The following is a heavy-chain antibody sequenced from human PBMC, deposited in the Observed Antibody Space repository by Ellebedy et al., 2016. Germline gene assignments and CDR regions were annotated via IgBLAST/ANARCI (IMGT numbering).Heavy chain of an antibody. Sequence: SETLSLTCAVSGASISSDYWNWFRQPPGEGLEWIGYMSFGGSGNFNPSLRSRVTISTDTSKNQFSLRMSSVTAADTAMYYCARLPSGDIYGYSDYWGQGALVTVSS. CDR2: MSFGGSG. CDR3: ARLPSGDIYGYSDY. CDR1: GASISSDY. V-gene: IGHV4-59*01. J-gene: IGHJ4*02. D-gene: IGHD5-18*01.